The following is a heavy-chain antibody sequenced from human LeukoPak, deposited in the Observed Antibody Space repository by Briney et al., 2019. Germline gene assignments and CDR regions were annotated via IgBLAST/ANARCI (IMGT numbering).Heavy chain of an antibody. CDR1: GFTFGDYT. CDR3: TRDRPSYSNYVGDYGMDV. D-gene: IGHD4-11*01. V-gene: IGHV3-49*04. Sequence: GRSLRLSCSGSGFTFGDYTLTWVRQAPGKGLEWVAFIIGKAYGGTTEYAVSVKGRFTISRDDSKRVAYLQMNSLKTEDTGVYFCTRDRPSYSNYVGDYGMDVWGQGTAVTVSS. CDR2: IIGKAYGGTT. J-gene: IGHJ6*02.